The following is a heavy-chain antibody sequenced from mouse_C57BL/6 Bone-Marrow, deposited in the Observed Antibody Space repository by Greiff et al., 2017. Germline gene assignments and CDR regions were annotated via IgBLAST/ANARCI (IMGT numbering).Heavy chain of an antibody. CDR1: GYTFTSYW. Sequence: QVQLQQPGAELVKPGASVKMSCKASGYTFTSYWITWVKQRPGQGLEWIGDIYPGSGSTNYNEKFKSKATLTVDTPSSTAYMQLSSLTSEDSAVYYCARPYYGNYWYFDVWGTGTTVTVSS. J-gene: IGHJ1*03. CDR2: IYPGSGST. D-gene: IGHD2-10*01. CDR3: ARPYYGNYWYFDV. V-gene: IGHV1-55*01.